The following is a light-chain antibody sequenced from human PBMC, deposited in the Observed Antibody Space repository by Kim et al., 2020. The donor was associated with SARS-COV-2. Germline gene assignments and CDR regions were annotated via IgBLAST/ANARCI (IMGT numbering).Light chain of an antibody. CDR1: SLRSYY. J-gene: IGLJ2*01. CDR3: NSRGSNDNVL. V-gene: IGLV3-19*01. CDR2: GKN. Sequence: VAWGQTVRITCQGDSLRSYYATWYKQKPGQAPIVVIYGKNNRPSGIPDRFSGSSSGDTASLTITGTQAGDEADYYCNSRGSNDNVLFGGGTQLTVL.